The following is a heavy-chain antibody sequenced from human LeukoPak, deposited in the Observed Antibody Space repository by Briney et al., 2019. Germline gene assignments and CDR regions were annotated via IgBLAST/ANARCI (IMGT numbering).Heavy chain of an antibody. CDR3: ARDHCSSTSCYLFDY. V-gene: IGHV1-18*01. CDR1: GYTFTSYG. D-gene: IGHD2-2*01. J-gene: IGHJ4*02. Sequence: ASVKVSCKASGYTFTSYGISWVRQAPGQGLEWMGWISAYNGNTNYAQKLQGRVTMTRDTSTSTVYMELSSLRSEDTAVYYCARDHCSSTSCYLFDYWGQGTLVTVSS. CDR2: ISAYNGNT.